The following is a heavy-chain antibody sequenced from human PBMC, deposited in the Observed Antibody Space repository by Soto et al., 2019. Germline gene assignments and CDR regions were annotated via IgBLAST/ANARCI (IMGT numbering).Heavy chain of an antibody. D-gene: IGHD6-19*01. CDR2: FSGSGGST. Sequence: EVQLLESGGGLLQPGGSLRLSCAASGFTFSSYAMSWVRQAPGKGLEWVSTFSGSGGSTYYADSLKGRFTISRDNSKNTLFLQMSSQRAEDTAVYYCAKEAVSGWYYFDYWGPGTLVTVSS. J-gene: IGHJ4*02. CDR3: AKEAVSGWYYFDY. CDR1: GFTFSSYA. V-gene: IGHV3-23*01.